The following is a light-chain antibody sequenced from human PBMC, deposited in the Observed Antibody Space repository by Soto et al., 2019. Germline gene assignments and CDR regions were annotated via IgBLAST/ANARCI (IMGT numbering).Light chain of an antibody. J-gene: IGLJ1*01. CDR3: KSYTSSSTLGV. CDR1: SSDVGSYNY. V-gene: IGLV2-14*01. Sequence: QSALTQPASVSGSPGQSITISCTGTSSDVGSYNYVSWYQQHPGKAPKLLIYEVSNRPSGVSSRFSGSKSGNTASLTISGLQAEDEADYYCKSYTSSSTLGVFGTGTKLTVL. CDR2: EVS.